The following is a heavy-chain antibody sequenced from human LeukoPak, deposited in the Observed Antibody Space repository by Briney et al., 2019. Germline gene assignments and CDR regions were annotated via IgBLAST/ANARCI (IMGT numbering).Heavy chain of an antibody. V-gene: IGHV1-2*02. CDR2: INPNSGGT. CDR1: GYTFTGYY. Sequence: GASVTDSCKASGYTFTGYYMHWVRQAPGQGLEWMGWINPNSGGTNYAQKFQGRVTMTRDTSISTAYMELSRLRSDDTAVYYCARGPIYSTGGSCYLDYWSQGTLVTASS. J-gene: IGHJ4*02. D-gene: IGHD2-15*01. CDR3: ARGPIYSTGGSCYLDY.